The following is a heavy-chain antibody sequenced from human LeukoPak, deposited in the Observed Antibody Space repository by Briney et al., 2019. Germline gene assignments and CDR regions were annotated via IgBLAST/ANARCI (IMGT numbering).Heavy chain of an antibody. Sequence: QAGGSLRLSCAASGFTFSSYAMSWVRQAPGKGLEWVSAISGSGGSTYYADSVKGRFTISRDNSKNTLYLQMNSLRAEDTAVYYCAKGVLDILTGNYSDYWGQGTLVTVSS. CDR1: GFTFSSYA. D-gene: IGHD3-9*01. CDR3: AKGVLDILTGNYSDY. CDR2: ISGSGGST. J-gene: IGHJ4*02. V-gene: IGHV3-23*01.